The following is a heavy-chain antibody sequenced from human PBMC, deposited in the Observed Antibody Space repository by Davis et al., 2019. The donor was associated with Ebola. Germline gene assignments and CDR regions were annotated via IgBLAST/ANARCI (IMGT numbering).Heavy chain of an antibody. J-gene: IGHJ4*02. CDR3: ARESYCTGGVCYYRY. Sequence: GGSLRLSCKGFGYSFTSYWIGWVRQMPGKGLEWMGIIYPGDSDTRYSPSFQGQVTISADKSISTAYLQWSSLKASDTAMYYCARESYCTGGVCYYRYWGQGTLVTVSS. CDR1: GYSFTSYW. D-gene: IGHD2-8*02. CDR2: IYPGDSDT. V-gene: IGHV5-51*01.